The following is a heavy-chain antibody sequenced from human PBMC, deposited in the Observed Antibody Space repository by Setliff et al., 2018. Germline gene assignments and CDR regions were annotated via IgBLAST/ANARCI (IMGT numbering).Heavy chain of an antibody. J-gene: IGHJ6*02. Sequence: SETLSLTCTVSGGSISSSSYYWGWIRQHPGKGLEWIGYIYYSGSTNYNPSLKSRVTISVDTSKNQFPLKLSSVTAANTAVYYCARDKGSAAAGTAYYYGMDVWGQGTTVTVSS. CDR1: GGSISSSSYY. D-gene: IGHD6-13*01. CDR3: ARDKGSAAAGTAYYYGMDV. CDR2: IYYSGST. V-gene: IGHV4-39*06.